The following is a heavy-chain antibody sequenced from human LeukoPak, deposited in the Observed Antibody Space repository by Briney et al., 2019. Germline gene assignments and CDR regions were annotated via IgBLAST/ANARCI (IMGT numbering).Heavy chain of an antibody. J-gene: IGHJ6*03. CDR3: ARDVVYYYDSSGYYYYYYYMDV. CDR2: IYYSGST. V-gene: IGHV4-39*07. Sequence: PSETLSLTCTVSGGSISSSSYYWGWIRQPPGKGLEWIGSIYYSGSTYYNPSLKSRVTISVDTSKNQFSLKLSSVTAADTAVYYCARDVVYYYDSSGYYYYYYYMDVWGEGTTVTVSS. CDR1: GGSISSSSYY. D-gene: IGHD3-22*01.